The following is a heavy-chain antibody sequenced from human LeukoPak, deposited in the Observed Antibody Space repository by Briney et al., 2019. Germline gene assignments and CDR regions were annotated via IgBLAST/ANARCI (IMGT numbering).Heavy chain of an antibody. J-gene: IGHJ4*02. CDR2: ISSSSSTI. Sequence: GGSLRLSCAASGFTFSSYSMNWVRQAPGKGLEWVSYISSSSSTIYYADSVKGRFTISRDNAKNSLYLQMNSLRAEDTAVYYCARARLLWFGELLTSRKLYFDYWGQGTLVTVSS. CDR3: ARARLLWFGELLTSRKLYFDY. CDR1: GFTFSSYS. D-gene: IGHD3-10*01. V-gene: IGHV3-48*04.